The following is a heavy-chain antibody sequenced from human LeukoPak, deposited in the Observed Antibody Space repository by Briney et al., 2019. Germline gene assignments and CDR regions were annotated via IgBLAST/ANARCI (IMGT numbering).Heavy chain of an antibody. CDR1: GFAFSTFP. D-gene: IGHD4-17*01. CDR3: AKGGASVTDAPHGDVVTTTLDGFDI. J-gene: IGHJ3*02. V-gene: IGHV3-23*01. CDR2: VSGSGGHT. Sequence: GGSLRLSCVASGFAFSTFPVSWVRQAPGKGLEWVSAVSGSGGHTFYLDSAKGRVTISRDNSKKTLYLQMNSLRVDDTAVYYCAKGGASVTDAPHGDVVTTTLDGFDIWGQGTMVTVSS.